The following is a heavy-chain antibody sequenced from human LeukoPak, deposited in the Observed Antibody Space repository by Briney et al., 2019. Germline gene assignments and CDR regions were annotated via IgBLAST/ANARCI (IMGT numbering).Heavy chain of an antibody. D-gene: IGHD6-6*01. Sequence: SVKVSCKASGGTFSSYAISWVRQAPGQGLEWMGGIIPIFGTANYAQKFQGRVTITADKSTSTAYMELSSLRSEDTAVYYCATKSSSGRYYYMDVWGKGTTVTVSS. V-gene: IGHV1-69*06. CDR1: GGTFSSYA. J-gene: IGHJ6*03. CDR2: IIPIFGTA. CDR3: ATKSSSGRYYYMDV.